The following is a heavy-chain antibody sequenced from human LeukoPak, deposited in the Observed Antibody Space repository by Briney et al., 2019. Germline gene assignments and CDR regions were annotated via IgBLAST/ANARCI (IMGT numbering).Heavy chain of an antibody. CDR3: ARDVTMVRGVIGSGMDV. D-gene: IGHD3-10*01. V-gene: IGHV4-34*01. J-gene: IGHJ6*02. CDR2: INHSGST. CDR1: GGSFSGYY. Sequence: SETLSFTCAVYGGSFSGYYWSWIRQPPGKGLEWIGEINHSGSTNYNPSLKSRVTISVDTSKNQFSLKLSSVAAADTAVYYCARDVTMVRGVIGSGMDVWGQGTTVTVSS.